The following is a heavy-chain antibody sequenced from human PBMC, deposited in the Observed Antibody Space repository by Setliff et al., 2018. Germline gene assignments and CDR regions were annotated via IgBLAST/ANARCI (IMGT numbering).Heavy chain of an antibody. CDR3: ARKVAGRGWFDP. CDR2: INYSGST. V-gene: IGHV4-59*08. CDR1: GGSTSSDY. D-gene: IGHD1-26*01. J-gene: IGHJ5*02. Sequence: SETLSLTCTVSGGSTSSDYWSWIRQPPGKGLEWIGYINYSGSTDYSPSLKSRVTISVDTSKNQFSLKLTSVTAADTAVYYCARKVAGRGWFDPWGQGSLVTVSS.